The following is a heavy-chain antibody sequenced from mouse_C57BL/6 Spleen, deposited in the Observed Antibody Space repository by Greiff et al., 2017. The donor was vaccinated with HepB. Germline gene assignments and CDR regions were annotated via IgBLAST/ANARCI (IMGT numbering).Heavy chain of an antibody. J-gene: IGHJ1*03. CDR2: ISSGGSYT. Sequence: EVQLQQSGGDLVKPGGSLKLSCAASGFTFSSYGMSWVRQTPDKRLEWVATISSGGSYTYYPDSVKGRFTISRDNAKNTLYLQMSSLKSEDTAMYYCARDYGSSGDWYFDVWGTGTTVTVSS. CDR3: ARDYGSSGDWYFDV. V-gene: IGHV5-6*01. CDR1: GFTFSSYG. D-gene: IGHD1-1*01.